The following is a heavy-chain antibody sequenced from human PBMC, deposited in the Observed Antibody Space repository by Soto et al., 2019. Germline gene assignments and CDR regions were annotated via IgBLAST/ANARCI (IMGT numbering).Heavy chain of an antibody. D-gene: IGHD2-15*01. CDR3: ARVPRFSTVVGPRGAYYFDY. J-gene: IGHJ4*02. V-gene: IGHV4-61*01. Sequence: PSETLSLPCPVSGCSVSSGSYYWSWIRQPPGKGLEWIGYIYYSGSTNYNPSLKSRVTISVDTSKNQFSLKLSSVTAADTAVYYCARVPRFSTVVGPRGAYYFDYWGQGTLVPVSS. CDR2: IYYSGST. CDR1: GCSVSSGSYY.